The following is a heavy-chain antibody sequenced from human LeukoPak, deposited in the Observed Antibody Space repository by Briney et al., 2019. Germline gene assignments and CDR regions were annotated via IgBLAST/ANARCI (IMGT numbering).Heavy chain of an antibody. Sequence: GRSLRLSCAASGLIFSNYGMHWVRQAPGKGLEWVAVIWYDGSEKYYADSVKGRFTISRDNSKNTLYLQMNSLRAEDTALYYCGTSGRYFGSGSFSSDYYFYNMDVRGKGTTVTVSS. V-gene: IGHV3-33*01. CDR3: GTSGRYFGSGSFSSDYYFYNMDV. D-gene: IGHD3-10*01. J-gene: IGHJ6*03. CDR1: GLIFSNYG. CDR2: IWYDGSEK.